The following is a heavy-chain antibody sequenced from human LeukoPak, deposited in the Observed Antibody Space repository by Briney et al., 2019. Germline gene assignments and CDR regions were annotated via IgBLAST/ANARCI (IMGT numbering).Heavy chain of an antibody. CDR3: ARRVISEFSIDKGNWLDP. D-gene: IGHD3-3*02. CDR2: ILSSGST. J-gene: IGHJ5*02. Sequence: SETLSLTCTVSGGSISNYYWNWIRQSPGKGLEWIGYILSSGSTHHNPSLMSRISLSVDTSKNQFSLKLSSVTAAGTAVYYCARRVISEFSIDKGNWLDPWGQGTLVTVSS. V-gene: IGHV4-4*09. CDR1: GGSISNYY.